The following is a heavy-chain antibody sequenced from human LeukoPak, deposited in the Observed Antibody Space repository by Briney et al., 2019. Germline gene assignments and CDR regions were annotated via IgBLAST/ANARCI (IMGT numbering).Heavy chain of an antibody. D-gene: IGHD5-12*01. J-gene: IGHJ4*02. CDR3: ARDSGHDYYFDY. CDR2: IGTDGSST. V-gene: IGHV3-74*01. CDR1: GFSFSSYW. Sequence: GGSLRLSCAASGFSFSSYWMHWVRQAPGKGLLWVSRIGTDGSSTSYADSVKGRFTISRDNAKNTLYLQMNSLRAEDTAVYYCARDSGHDYYFDYWGQGTLVTVSS.